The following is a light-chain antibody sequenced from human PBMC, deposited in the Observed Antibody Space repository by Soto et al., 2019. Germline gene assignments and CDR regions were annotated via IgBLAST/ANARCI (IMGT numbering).Light chain of an antibody. V-gene: IGLV2-14*01. J-gene: IGLJ1*01. Sequence: QSVLTQPASVSGSPGQSITIACTGTSSDVGGYKYVPWYQQHPGKAPKLMIYEVSNRPSGVSNRFSGSKSGNTASLTISGLQAEDEADYYCSSYSGSNNPYVFGTGTKVTVL. CDR2: EVS. CDR1: SSDVGGYKY. CDR3: SSYSGSNNPYV.